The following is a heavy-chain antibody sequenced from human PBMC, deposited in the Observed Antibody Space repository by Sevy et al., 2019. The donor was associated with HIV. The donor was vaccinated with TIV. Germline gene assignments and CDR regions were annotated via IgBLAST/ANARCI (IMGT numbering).Heavy chain of an antibody. Sequence: GGSLRLSCAVSGFTLSSHSIGWVRQAPGKGLEWVSYFVASNNVIYHADSVKGRFTISSDSAKNSLFLQMNSLRDEDTAVYYCARRGRDGPSRFFGYWGRGTLVTVSS. CDR2: FVASNNVI. CDR1: GFTLSSHS. D-gene: IGHD3-10*01. J-gene: IGHJ4*02. V-gene: IGHV3-48*02. CDR3: ARRGRDGPSRFFGY.